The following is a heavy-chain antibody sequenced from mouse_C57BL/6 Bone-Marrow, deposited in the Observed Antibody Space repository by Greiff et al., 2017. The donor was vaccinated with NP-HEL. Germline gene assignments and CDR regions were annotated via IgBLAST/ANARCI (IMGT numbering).Heavy chain of an antibody. V-gene: IGHV1-26*01. CDR1: GYTFTDYY. Sequence: VQLQQSGPELVKPGASVKISCKASGYTFTDYYMNWVKQSHGKSLEWIGDINPNNGGTSYNQKFKGKATLTVDKSSSTAYMELRSLTSEDSAVYYCAREEGYSNYDSLDYWGQGTTLTVSS. CDR2: INPNNGGT. J-gene: IGHJ2*01. CDR3: AREEGYSNYDSLDY. D-gene: IGHD2-5*01.